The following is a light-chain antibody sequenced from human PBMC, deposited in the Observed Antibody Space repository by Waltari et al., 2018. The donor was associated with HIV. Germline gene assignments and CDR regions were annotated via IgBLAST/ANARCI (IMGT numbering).Light chain of an antibody. CDR3: QQYYSNPLT. J-gene: IGKJ4*01. CDR1: QSVLYSSDNKNY. V-gene: IGKV4-1*01. Sequence: DIVMTQSPDSLAVSLGERATINCKSSQSVLYSSDNKNYLAWYQQKSGQPPKLLIYWETIRESGVPDRFSGSGSGTDFTLTVSSLQAEDVATYYCQQYYSNPLTFGGGTKVEIK. CDR2: WET.